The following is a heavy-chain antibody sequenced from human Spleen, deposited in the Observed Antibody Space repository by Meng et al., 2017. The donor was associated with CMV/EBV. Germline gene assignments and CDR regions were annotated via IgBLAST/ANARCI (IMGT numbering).Heavy chain of an antibody. J-gene: IGHJ6*02. V-gene: IGHV3-11*04. CDR1: GFTFSDHY. Sequence: GGSLRLSCAASGFTFSDHYMSWFRQAPGKGPEWVSDISSSGNTIRYADSVKGRFTISRDNSKNTLYLQMNSLRAEDTAVYYCATQDGSGSYDYYYGMDVWGQGTTVTVSS. D-gene: IGHD3-10*01. CDR2: ISSSGNTI. CDR3: ATQDGSGSYDYYYGMDV.